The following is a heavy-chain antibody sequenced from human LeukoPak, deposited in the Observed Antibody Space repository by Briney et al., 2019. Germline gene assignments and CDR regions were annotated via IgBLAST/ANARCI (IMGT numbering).Heavy chain of an antibody. Sequence: GGSLRLSCAASGFTFSSYGMHWVRQAPGKGLEWVAVISYDGSNKYYADSVKGRFTISRDSSKNTLYLQMNSLRAEDTAVYYCAKREAFDIWDQGTMVTVSS. CDR2: ISYDGSNK. J-gene: IGHJ3*02. CDR1: GFTFSSYG. CDR3: AKREAFDI. V-gene: IGHV3-30*18.